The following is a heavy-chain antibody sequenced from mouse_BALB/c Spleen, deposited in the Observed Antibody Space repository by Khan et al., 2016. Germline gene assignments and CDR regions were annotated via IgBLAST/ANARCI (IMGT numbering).Heavy chain of an antibody. V-gene: IGHV5-4*02. D-gene: IGHD2-2*01. CDR2: ISDGGSYT. J-gene: IGHJ3*01. CDR3: AREGLRRGFAY. CDR1: GFTFSDYY. Sequence: EVELVESGGGVVKPGGSLKLSCAASGFTFSDYYMYWVRQTPEKRLEWVATISDGGSYTYYPDSLKGRFTISGDNSKNTLYMQMSSLTSEDTAMYYCAREGLRRGFAYWGQGTLVTVSA.